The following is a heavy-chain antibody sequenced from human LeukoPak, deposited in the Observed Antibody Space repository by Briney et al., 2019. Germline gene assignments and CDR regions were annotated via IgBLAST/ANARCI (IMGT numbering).Heavy chain of an antibody. J-gene: IGHJ3*02. CDR1: GFTLSSYH. CDR2: ISSNGGST. D-gene: IGHD3-10*01. CDR3: VKEAGRSGAFDI. Sequence: GGSLRLSCSASGFTLSSYHMHWVRQAPGKELEYVSAISSNGGSTYYADSVKGRFTISRDSSKNTLYLQMSSLRAEDTAVYYCVKEAGRSGAFDIWGQGTMVTVSS. V-gene: IGHV3-64D*09.